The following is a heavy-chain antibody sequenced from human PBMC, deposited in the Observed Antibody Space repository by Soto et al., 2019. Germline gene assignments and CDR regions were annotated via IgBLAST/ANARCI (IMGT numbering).Heavy chain of an antibody. CDR1: GFTFSSYA. D-gene: IGHD2-15*01. J-gene: IGHJ4*02. Sequence: EVQLLESGGGLVQPGGSLRLSCAASGFTFSSYAMSWVRQAPGKGLEWVSAISGSGGSTYYADSVKGRFTISRDNSNNTLYLQMNTLRAEDTAVYYCAKGWSVVTHNDWGQGTLVTVSS. CDR2: ISGSGGST. CDR3: AKGWSVVTHND. V-gene: IGHV3-23*01.